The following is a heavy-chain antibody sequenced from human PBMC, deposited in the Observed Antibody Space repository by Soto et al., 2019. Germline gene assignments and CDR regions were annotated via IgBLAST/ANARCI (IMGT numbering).Heavy chain of an antibody. Sequence: SGPTLVNPTQTLTLTCTVSGFSLSGSGMRVNWIRQPPGKALEWLARIDWEDTKLYSTSLKTRLTIAKDTSKNQVVLTMTNVDPADTGTYYCARAFYGMDVWGQGTTVTVSS. CDR2: IDWEDTK. J-gene: IGHJ6*02. CDR1: GFSLSGSGMR. CDR3: ARAFYGMDV. V-gene: IGHV2-70*04.